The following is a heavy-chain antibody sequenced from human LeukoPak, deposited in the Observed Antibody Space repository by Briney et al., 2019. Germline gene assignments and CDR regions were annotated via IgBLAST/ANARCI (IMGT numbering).Heavy chain of an antibody. Sequence: ASVKVSCKTSGYTFTSSDINWVRQATGQGLEWMGWINPNSGNTGYAQKFQGRVTITRNTSIGTAYMELSSLRSEDTAVYYCATYGRFGELTTGFGYWGQGTLVTVSS. CDR1: GYTFTSSD. D-gene: IGHD3-10*01. CDR2: INPNSGNT. J-gene: IGHJ4*02. V-gene: IGHV1-8*03. CDR3: ATYGRFGELTTGFGY.